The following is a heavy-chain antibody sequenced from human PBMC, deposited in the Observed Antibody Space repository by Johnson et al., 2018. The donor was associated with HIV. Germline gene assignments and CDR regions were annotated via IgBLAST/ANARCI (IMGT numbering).Heavy chain of an antibody. D-gene: IGHD4-17*01. J-gene: IGHJ3*02. CDR1: RFTFDDYA. CDR3: ARMTNTVSQHDAFDI. Sequence: LVESGGVVVHPGGSLRLSCETSRFTFDDYAMHWVRQAPGKGLEWVSLITWDGGSTGYADSVKGRFPISRDISKNTLYHQMNNRRAEETAVYYCARMTNTVSQHDAFDIRGQGTMVTVSS. V-gene: IGHV3-43D*04. CDR2: ITWDGGST.